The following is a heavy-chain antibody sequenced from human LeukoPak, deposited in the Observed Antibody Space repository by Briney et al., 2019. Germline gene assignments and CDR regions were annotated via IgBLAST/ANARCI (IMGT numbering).Heavy chain of an antibody. Sequence: GGSLRLSCAASEFSDGSNYMTWVRQAPGKGLEWVSLIYSGGSTYYADSVKGRVTISRDNSKHTVNLQMNSLRAEDTAVYHCARTGGVPGAIGVFDYWGQGTLVTVSS. V-gene: IGHV3-66*01. CDR1: EFSDGSNY. D-gene: IGHD2-2*01. CDR2: IYSGGST. J-gene: IGHJ4*02. CDR3: ARTGGVPGAIGVFDY.